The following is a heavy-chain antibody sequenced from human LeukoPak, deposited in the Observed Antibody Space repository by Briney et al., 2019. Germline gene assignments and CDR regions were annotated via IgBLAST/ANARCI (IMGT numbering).Heavy chain of an antibody. J-gene: IGHJ5*02. CDR3: ARGDFYDGGGRNWFDP. D-gene: IGHD3-16*01. Sequence: SETLSLTCTVSGGSMRSYYWSFIRQPARKGLEWIGRIHTSGTTYYNASLKSRVTMSVDMSENQFSLRLTSVTAADTAVYYCARGDFYDGGGRNWFDPWGQGTLVTVSS. V-gene: IGHV4-4*07. CDR1: GGSMRSYY. CDR2: IHTSGTT.